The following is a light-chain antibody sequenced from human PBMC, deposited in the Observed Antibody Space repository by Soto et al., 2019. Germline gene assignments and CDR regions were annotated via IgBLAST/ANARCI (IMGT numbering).Light chain of an antibody. Sequence: SYELAQPPSVSVSPGQTARITCSGDALPKQYAYWYQQKPGQAPVLVIYKDSERPSGIPERFSGSSSGTTVTLTISGVQAEDEADYYCQSADSSGTYEVFXTGTKLTVL. CDR2: KDS. J-gene: IGLJ1*01. CDR1: ALPKQY. CDR3: QSADSSGTYEV. V-gene: IGLV3-25*02.